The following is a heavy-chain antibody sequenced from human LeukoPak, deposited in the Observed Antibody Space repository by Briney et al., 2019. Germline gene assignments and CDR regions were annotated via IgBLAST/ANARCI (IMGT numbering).Heavy chain of an antibody. CDR2: ICGSATKT. CDR1: GFSFSDYA. CDR3: AKDTKTEYGTSYLNWFDP. J-gene: IGHJ5*02. Sequence: GGSLRLSCAASGFSFSDYAMIWVRQAPGKGLQWVAGICGSATKTYYSDSVEGRFTISRDNSKSTVFLQMTSLRAEDTAVYYCAKDTKTEYGTSYLNWFDPWGQGTLVTVSS. V-gene: IGHV3-23*01. D-gene: IGHD6-13*01.